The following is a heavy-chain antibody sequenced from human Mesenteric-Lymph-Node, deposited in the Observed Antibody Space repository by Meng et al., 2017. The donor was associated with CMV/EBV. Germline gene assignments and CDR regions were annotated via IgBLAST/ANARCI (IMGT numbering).Heavy chain of an antibody. J-gene: IGHJ4*02. Sequence: GESLKISCAASGFTFSSFWMHWVRQAPGKGLVWVSRISYDGSNTTYAESVKGRFTISRDNAKNRLYLQMNSLSGEDTAVYYCARDSDFLQYFDWLFPMDYWGQGSLVTVSS. V-gene: IGHV3-74*01. CDR1: GFTFSSFW. D-gene: IGHD3-9*01. CDR3: ARDSDFLQYFDWLFPMDY. CDR2: ISYDGSNT.